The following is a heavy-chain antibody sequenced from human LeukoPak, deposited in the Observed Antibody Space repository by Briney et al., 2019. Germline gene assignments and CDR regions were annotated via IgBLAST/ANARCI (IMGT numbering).Heavy chain of an antibody. D-gene: IGHD5-18*01. CDR2: IYPGDSDT. Sequence: GDSLKISCKGSGYSFTSYWIGWVRQMPGKGLEWMGIIYPGDSDTRYSPSFQGQVTISADKSISTAYLQWSSLKASDTAMYYCARGEDTAMVTFDYWGQGTLVTVSS. CDR3: ARGEDTAMVTFDY. CDR1: GYSFTSYW. V-gene: IGHV5-51*01. J-gene: IGHJ4*02.